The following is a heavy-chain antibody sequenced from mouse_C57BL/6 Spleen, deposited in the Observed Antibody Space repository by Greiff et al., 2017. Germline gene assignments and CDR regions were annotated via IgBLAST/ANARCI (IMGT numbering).Heavy chain of an antibody. V-gene: IGHV1-15*01. D-gene: IGHD1-1*01. CDR3: TRTYGSSYAFDY. J-gene: IGHJ2*01. CDR2: IDPETGGT. CDR1: GYTFTDYE. Sequence: VQLQQSGAELVRPGASVTLSCKASGYTFTDYEMHWVKQTPVHGLEWIGAIDPETGGTAYNQKFKGKAILTADKSSSTAYMELRSLTSEDSAVYYCTRTYGSSYAFDYWGQGTTLTVSS.